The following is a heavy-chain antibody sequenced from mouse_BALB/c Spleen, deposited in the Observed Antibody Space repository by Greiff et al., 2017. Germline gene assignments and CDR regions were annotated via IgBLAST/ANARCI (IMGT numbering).Heavy chain of an antibody. CDR2: INPSSGYT. V-gene: IGHV1-4*01. J-gene: IGHJ2*01. D-gene: IGHD3-2*01. Sequence: VQLVESGAELARPGASVKMSCKASGYTFTSYTMHWVKQRPGQGLEWIGYINPSSGYTNYNQKFKDKATLTADKSSSTAYMQLSSLTSEDSAVYYCARSRGIETARANYFDYWGQGTTLTVSS. CDR3: ARSRGIETARANYFDY. CDR1: GYTFTSYT.